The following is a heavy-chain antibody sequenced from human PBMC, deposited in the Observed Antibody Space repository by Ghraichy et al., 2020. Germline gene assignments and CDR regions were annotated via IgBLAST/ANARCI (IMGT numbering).Heavy chain of an antibody. D-gene: IGHD2-15*01. CDR3: AHSSGYCSGGSCYYFDY. J-gene: IGHJ4*02. Sequence: SGHTLVKPTQTLTLTCTFSGFSLSTSGVGVGWIRQPPGKALEWLALIYWNDDKRYSPSLKSRLTITKDTSKNQVVLTMTNMDPVDTATYYCAHSSGYCSGGSCYYFDYWGQGTLVTVSS. CDR2: IYWNDDK. V-gene: IGHV2-5*01. CDR1: GFSLSTSGVG.